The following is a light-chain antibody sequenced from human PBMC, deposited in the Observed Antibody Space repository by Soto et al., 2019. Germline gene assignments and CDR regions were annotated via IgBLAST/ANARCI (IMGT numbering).Light chain of an antibody. CDR3: AALDDSLSGVV. J-gene: IGLJ2*01. V-gene: IGLV1-47*01. CDR1: SSNIGSNY. CDR2: RNN. Sequence: QSVLTQPPSASGTPGQRVTISCSGSSSNIGSNYVYWYQQLPGTAPKLLIYRNNQRHSGVPDRFSVSKSGTSASLAISGLRSEDEADYYCAALDDSLSGVVFGGGTKLTVL.